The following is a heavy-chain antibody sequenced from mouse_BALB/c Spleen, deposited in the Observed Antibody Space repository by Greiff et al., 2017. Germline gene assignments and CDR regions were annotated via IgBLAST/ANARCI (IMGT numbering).Heavy chain of an antibody. D-gene: IGHD2-4*01. J-gene: IGHJ4*01. Sequence: VQLQQSGAELVKPGASVKLSCTASVFNIKDTYMHWVKQRPEQGLEWIGRIDPANGNTKYVPKFQGKATITADTSSNTAYLQLSSLTSEDTAVYYCARMITTAMDYWGQGTSVTVSS. CDR1: VFNIKDTY. V-gene: IGHV14-3*02. CDR3: ARMITTAMDY. CDR2: IDPANGNT.